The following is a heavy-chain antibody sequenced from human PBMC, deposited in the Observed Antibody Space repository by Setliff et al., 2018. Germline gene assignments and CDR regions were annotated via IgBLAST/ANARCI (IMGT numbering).Heavy chain of an antibody. CDR3: ARSDPHITMSGDYYYYMDV. CDR2: IIPVLGKR. J-gene: IGHJ6*03. V-gene: IGHV1-69*10. D-gene: IGHD1-20*01. Sequence: ASVKVSCKSSGGTFVNYAFSWVRQAPGQGLEWMGGIIPVLGKRSYAQRVQGRVTIAADKYTNTVYMELKTLTSEDTAMYFCARSDPHITMSGDYYYYMDVWGTGTTVTVSS. CDR1: GGTFVNYA.